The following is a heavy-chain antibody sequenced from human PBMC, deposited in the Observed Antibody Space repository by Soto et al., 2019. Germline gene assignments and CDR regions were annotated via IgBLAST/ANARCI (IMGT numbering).Heavy chain of an antibody. CDR1: GGSISSYY. CDR3: ARGPMDLYGDLDY. CDR2: IYYSGST. Sequence: SETLSLTCTVSGGSISSYYWSWIRQPPGKGLEWIGYIYYSGSTNYNPSLKSRVTISVDTSKNQFSLKLSSVTAADTAVYYCARGPMDLYGDLDYWDQGSLATV. J-gene: IGHJ4*02. D-gene: IGHD4-17*01. V-gene: IGHV4-59*01.